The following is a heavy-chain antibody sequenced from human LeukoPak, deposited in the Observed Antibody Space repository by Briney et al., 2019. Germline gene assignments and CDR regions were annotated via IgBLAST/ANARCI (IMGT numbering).Heavy chain of an antibody. CDR3: AFTMVRGVTYYFDY. J-gene: IGHJ4*02. CDR1: GFTFSNYW. Sequence: GGSLRLSCAASGFTFSNYWTHWVRQAPGKGLVWVSRINSDVSSTSYADSMKGRFTISRDNAKNTLYLQMNSLRAEDTAVYYCAFTMVRGVTYYFDYWGQGTLVTVSS. D-gene: IGHD3-10*01. V-gene: IGHV3-74*01. CDR2: INSDVSST.